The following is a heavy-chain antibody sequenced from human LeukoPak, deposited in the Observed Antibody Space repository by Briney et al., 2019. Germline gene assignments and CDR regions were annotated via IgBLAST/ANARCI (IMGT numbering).Heavy chain of an antibody. CDR2: IVVGIGNT. CDR1: AFTFTSAA. Sequence: ASVKVSCKASAFTFTSAAVEWVRQAGGQRREWIGWIVVGIGNTNYAQKFQERVTITKHISASPPYIELSSLRDEDTAVYYCAAFGLQLSHFDYWGQGTLVTVSS. V-gene: IGHV1-58*01. CDR3: AAFGLQLSHFDY. D-gene: IGHD5-18*01. J-gene: IGHJ4*02.